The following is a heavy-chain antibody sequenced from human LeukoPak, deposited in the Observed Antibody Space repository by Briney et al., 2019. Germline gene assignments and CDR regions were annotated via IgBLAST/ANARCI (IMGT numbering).Heavy chain of an antibody. J-gene: IGHJ4*02. CDR1: GFTFSSNA. CDR3: AKEGGRASAGFDY. CDR2: ISGSGGST. D-gene: IGHD2-15*01. V-gene: IGHV3-23*01. Sequence: GGSLRLSCAASGFTFSSNAMSWVRQAPGKGLEWVSAISGSGGSTYYADPVKGRFTISRDNSKNTLYLQMNSLRAEDTAVYYCAKEGGRASAGFDYWGQGTQVTVSS.